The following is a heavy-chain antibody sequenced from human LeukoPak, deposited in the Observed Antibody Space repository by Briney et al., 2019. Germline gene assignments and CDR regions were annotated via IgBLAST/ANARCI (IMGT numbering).Heavy chain of an antibody. V-gene: IGHV3-30*02. D-gene: IGHD3-10*01. J-gene: IGHJ3*02. CDR3: AKGRGLWFGEPYDAFDI. CDR1: GFTFSSYG. Sequence: GGSLRLSCAAPGFTFSSYGMHWVRQAPGKGLEWVAFIRYDGSNKYYADSVKGRFTISRDNSKNTLYLQMNSLRAEDTAVYYCAKGRGLWFGEPYDAFDIWGQGTMVTVSS. CDR2: IRYDGSNK.